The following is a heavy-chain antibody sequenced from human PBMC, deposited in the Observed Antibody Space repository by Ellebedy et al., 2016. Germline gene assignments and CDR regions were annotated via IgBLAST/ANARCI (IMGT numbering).Heavy chain of an antibody. CDR2: IKSKTDGGTT. CDR3: TTESLVVVPAPAPDWFDP. CDR1: GFTFSNAW. Sequence: GESLKISXAASGFTFSNAWMNWVRQAPGKGLEWVGRIKSKTDGGTTDYAAPVKGRFTISRDDSKNTLYLQMNSLKTEDTAVYYCTTESLVVVPAPAPDWFDPWGQGTLVTVSS. D-gene: IGHD2-2*01. J-gene: IGHJ5*02. V-gene: IGHV3-15*07.